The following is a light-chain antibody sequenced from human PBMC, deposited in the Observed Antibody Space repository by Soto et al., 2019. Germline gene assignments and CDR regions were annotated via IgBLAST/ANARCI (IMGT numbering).Light chain of an antibody. Sequence: EIVMTQAPATLSIPPGARATLSYTVSQSIISNLAGYQQEPGQAPRLVIYDIFTRAAGGPPRISGSGSGTEYTPPTSSRQSEDYAVYYCQQYNNWYPWTFGQGTKVDIK. CDR2: DIF. J-gene: IGKJ1*01. CDR3: QQYNNWYPWT. CDR1: QSIISN. V-gene: IGKV3D-15*01.